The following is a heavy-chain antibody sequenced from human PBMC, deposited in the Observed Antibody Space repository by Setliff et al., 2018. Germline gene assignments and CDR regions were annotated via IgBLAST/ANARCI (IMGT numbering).Heavy chain of an antibody. CDR3: ARGETSSGWYIYYYYYMDV. CDR1: GGSVSSGSYY. Sequence: PSETLSLTCTVSGGSVSSGSYYWSWIRQPPGKGLEWIGYIYYSGSTNYNPSLKSRVTISVDTSKNQFSLKLSSVTAADTAVYYCARGETSSGWYIYYYYYMDVWGKGTKVTVS. J-gene: IGHJ6*03. D-gene: IGHD6-19*01. V-gene: IGHV4-61*01. CDR2: IYYSGST.